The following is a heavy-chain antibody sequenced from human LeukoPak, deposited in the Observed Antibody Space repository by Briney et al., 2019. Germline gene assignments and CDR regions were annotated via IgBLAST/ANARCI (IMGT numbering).Heavy chain of an antibody. CDR3: ARGNYYGSGSYYDDY. D-gene: IGHD3-10*01. V-gene: IGHV1-69*05. CDR1: GGTFSSYA. J-gene: IGHJ4*02. CDR2: IIPIFGTA. Sequence: SVKVSCKASGGTFSSYAISWVRQAPGQGLEWMGGIIPIFGTANYAQKFQGRVTITTDESTSTAYMELSSLRSEDTAVYYCARGNYYGSGSYYDDYWGQGTLVTVSS.